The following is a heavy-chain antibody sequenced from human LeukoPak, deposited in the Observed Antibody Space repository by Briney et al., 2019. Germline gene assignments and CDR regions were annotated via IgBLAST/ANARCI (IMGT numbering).Heavy chain of an antibody. D-gene: IGHD3-16*01. CDR3: ATGGGGSEY. CDR2: IKSDGSHT. Sequence: GGSLRLPCAASGFTFSTYWMHWVRQAPGKGLVWVSPIKSDGSHTIYADAVKGRFTISRDNAKKTLYLQMNNLRAEDAAVYYSATGGGGSEYWGQGTLVTVSS. V-gene: IGHV3-74*01. CDR1: GFTFSTYW. J-gene: IGHJ4*02.